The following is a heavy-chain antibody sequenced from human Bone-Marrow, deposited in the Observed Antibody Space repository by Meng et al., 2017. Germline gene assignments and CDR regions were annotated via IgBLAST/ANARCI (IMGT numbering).Heavy chain of an antibody. CDR3: ARGYYDYVWGSYPQGVYFDY. V-gene: IGHV4-39*07. D-gene: IGHD3-16*02. CDR2: IYYSGSP. Sequence: GSLRLSCTVSGGSISSSSYYWGWIRQPPGKGLEWIGSIYYSGSPYYNPSLKSRVTISVDTSKNQFSLKLSSVTAADTAVYYCARGYYDYVWGSYPQGVYFDYWGQGTLVTVSS. J-gene: IGHJ4*02. CDR1: GGSISSSSYY.